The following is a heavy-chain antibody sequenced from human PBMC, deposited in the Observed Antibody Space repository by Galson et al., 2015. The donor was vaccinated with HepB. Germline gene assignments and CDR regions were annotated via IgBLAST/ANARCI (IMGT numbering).Heavy chain of an antibody. V-gene: IGHV3-30-3*01. D-gene: IGHD2-2*01. Sequence: SLRLSCAASGFTFSSYAMHWVRQAPGKGLEWVAVISYDGSNKYYADSVKGRFTISRDNSKNTLYLQMNSLRAEDTAVYYCAREDIVVVPAATYSRLFDYWGQGTLVTVSS. CDR3: AREDIVVVPAATYSRLFDY. J-gene: IGHJ4*02. CDR2: ISYDGSNK. CDR1: GFTFSSYA.